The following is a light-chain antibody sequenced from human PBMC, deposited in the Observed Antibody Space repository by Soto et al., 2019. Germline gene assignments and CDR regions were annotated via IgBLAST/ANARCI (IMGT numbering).Light chain of an antibody. CDR2: KAS. J-gene: IGKJ1*01. CDR1: QTISTL. V-gene: IGKV1-5*03. Sequence: DIQMTQSPSTLSASVGDRVTITCRASQTISTLFAWYQQRPGKAPNLLIYKASSIESGVPSRFSGSGSGTEFTLTISSLQPDDFATYFCQQYSTSPWTFGQGTKVEIK. CDR3: QQYSTSPWT.